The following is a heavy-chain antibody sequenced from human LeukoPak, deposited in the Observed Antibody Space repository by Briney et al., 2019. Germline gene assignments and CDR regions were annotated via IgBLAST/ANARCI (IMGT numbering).Heavy chain of an antibody. CDR3: ARDHCSGGSCYWRFDY. V-gene: IGHV6-1*01. CDR1: GASASTNSAA. CDR2: TYYRSKWYN. D-gene: IGHD2-15*01. J-gene: IGHJ4*02. Sequence: SQTLSLTCPISGASASTNSAAWNWIRQSPSRGLEWLGRTYYRSKWYNDYAVSVKSRITINPDTSKHQFSLQLNSVTPEDTAVYYCARDHCSGGSCYWRFDYWGQGTLVTVSS.